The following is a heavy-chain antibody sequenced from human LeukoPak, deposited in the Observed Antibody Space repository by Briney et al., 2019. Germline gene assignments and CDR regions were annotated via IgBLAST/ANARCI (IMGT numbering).Heavy chain of an antibody. Sequence: GGSLRLSCAASGFTFSSYGMHWVRQAPGKGLEWVAFIRNDGKSKYYADSVKGRFTVSRDDSKSTLYLQMNSLRPEDSAVYYCAKDRLGSHYGGAFDYWGQGTLVTVSS. CDR3: AKDRLGSHYGGAFDY. CDR1: GFTFSSYG. V-gene: IGHV3-30*02. D-gene: IGHD4/OR15-4a*01. CDR2: IRNDGKSK. J-gene: IGHJ4*02.